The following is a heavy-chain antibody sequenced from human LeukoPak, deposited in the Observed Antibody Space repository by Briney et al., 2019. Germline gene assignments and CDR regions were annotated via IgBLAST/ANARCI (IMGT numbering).Heavy chain of an antibody. V-gene: IGHV3-21*01. CDR1: GFTFSSYS. Sequence: GGSLRLSCAASGFTFSSYSMNWVRQAPGKGLEWVSFLSGSSSYIYYADSVKGRFTISRDNAKNSLYLQMNSLRAEDTAVYYCAGTYYYYNGMDVWGKGTTVTVSS. J-gene: IGHJ6*04. CDR2: LSGSSSYI. CDR3: AGTYYYYNGMDV.